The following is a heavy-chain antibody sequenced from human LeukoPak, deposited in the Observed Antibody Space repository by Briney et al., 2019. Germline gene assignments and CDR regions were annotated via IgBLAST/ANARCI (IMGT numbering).Heavy chain of an antibody. D-gene: IGHD7-27*01. Sequence: GGSLRLSCAASGFTFSSYGMHWVRQAPGKGLEWVAFIRYDGSNKYYADSVKGRFTISRDNSKNTLYLQMNSLRSEDTAVYYCARSSGVEGFNDAFDIWGQGTMVTVSS. CDR2: IRYDGSNK. CDR3: ARSSGVEGFNDAFDI. J-gene: IGHJ3*02. V-gene: IGHV3-30*02. CDR1: GFTFSSYG.